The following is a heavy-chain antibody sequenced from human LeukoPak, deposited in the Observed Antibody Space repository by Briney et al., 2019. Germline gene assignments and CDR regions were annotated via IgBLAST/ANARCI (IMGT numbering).Heavy chain of an antibody. J-gene: IGHJ4*02. V-gene: IGHV4-59*08. CDR1: GGSISSSY. CDR3: ATWGIAVAGTFDY. D-gene: IGHD6-19*01. Sequence: SETLSLTCIVSGGSISSSYWSWIRQPPGKGLEWIGYIYYSGSTNYNPSFKSRVAISVDTSENQFSLKLSSVTAADTAVYYCATWGIAVAGTFDYWGQGTLVTASS. CDR2: IYYSGST.